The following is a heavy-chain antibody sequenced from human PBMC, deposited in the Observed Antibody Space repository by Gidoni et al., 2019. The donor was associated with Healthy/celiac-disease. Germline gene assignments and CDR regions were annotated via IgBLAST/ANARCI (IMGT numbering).Heavy chain of an antibody. J-gene: IGHJ2*01. Sequence: EVQLVQSGAEVKKPGESLRISCKGSGYSFTSYWISWVRQMPGKGLEWMGRIDPSDSYTNYSPSFQGHVTISADKSISTAYLQWSSLKASDTAMYYCARRGSSSGWYNWYFDLWGRGTLVTVSS. D-gene: IGHD6-19*01. CDR2: IDPSDSYT. V-gene: IGHV5-10-1*03. CDR1: GYSFTSYW. CDR3: ARRGSSSGWYNWYFDL.